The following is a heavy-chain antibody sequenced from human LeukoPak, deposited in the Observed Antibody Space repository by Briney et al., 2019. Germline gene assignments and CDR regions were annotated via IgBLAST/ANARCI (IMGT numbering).Heavy chain of an antibody. CDR1: GFTFSESW. D-gene: IGHD1-1*01. J-gene: IGHJ6*02. V-gene: IGHV3-7*01. Sequence: GGSLRLSCAASGFTFSESWMTWVRQVPGQGLEWVAHINHEGGGIQYVDSVKGRFTISRDNAKGSVYLQMNSLRAEDTAIYHCATYINWVAGDVWGQGTTVIVSS. CDR2: INHEGGGI. CDR3: ATYINWVAGDV.